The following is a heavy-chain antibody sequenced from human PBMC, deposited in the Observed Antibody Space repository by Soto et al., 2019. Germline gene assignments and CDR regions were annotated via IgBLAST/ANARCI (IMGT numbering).Heavy chain of an antibody. J-gene: IGHJ6*02. D-gene: IGHD6-19*01. CDR2: ISYDGNNK. Sequence: GSSLRLSCAASGLTFSSYAVHWVRQAPGKGLEWMAVISYDGNNKYYVDSVKGRFSTSRDNSKNTLYLQMNSLRGEDTAVYYCARGVGGTFYYGMDVWGQGTTVTVTS. V-gene: IGHV3-30-3*01. CDR3: ARGVGGTFYYGMDV. CDR1: GLTFSSYA.